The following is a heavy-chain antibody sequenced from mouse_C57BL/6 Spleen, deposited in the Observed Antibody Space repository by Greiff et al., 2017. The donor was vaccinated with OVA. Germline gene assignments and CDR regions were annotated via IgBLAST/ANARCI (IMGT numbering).Heavy chain of an antibody. D-gene: IGHD2-5*01. CDR2: IHPNSGST. CDR3: AREGRVVTFDY. V-gene: IGHV1-64*01. CDR1: GYTFTSYW. J-gene: IGHJ2*01. Sequence: QVQLQQPGAELVKPGASVKLSCKASGYTFTSYWMHWVKQRPGQGLEWIGMIHPNSGSTNYNEKFKSKATLTVDKSSSTAYMQLSSLTSEDSAVYYCAREGRVVTFDYWGQGTTLTVSS.